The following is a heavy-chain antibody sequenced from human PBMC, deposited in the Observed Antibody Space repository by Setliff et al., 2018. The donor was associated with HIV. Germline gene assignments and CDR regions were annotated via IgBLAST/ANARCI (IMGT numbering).Heavy chain of an antibody. CDR1: GYTFTSYA. J-gene: IGHJ6*03. CDR2: INTNTGNP. Sequence: GASVKVSCKASGYTFTSYAMNWVRQAPGQGLEWMGWINTNTGNPTYAQGFTGRFVFSLDTSVSTAYLQISSLKAEDTAVYYCARETQGVDTAMVSGYYYYMDVWGKGTTVTVSS. D-gene: IGHD5-18*01. CDR3: ARETQGVDTAMVSGYYYYMDV. V-gene: IGHV7-4-1*02.